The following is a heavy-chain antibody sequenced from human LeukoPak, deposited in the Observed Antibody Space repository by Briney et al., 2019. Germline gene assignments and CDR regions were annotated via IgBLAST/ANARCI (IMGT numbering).Heavy chain of an antibody. D-gene: IGHD1-26*01. CDR2: IIPIFGTA. CDR1: GATFSSYA. V-gene: IGHV1-69*01. CDR3: ARPRVGPWAFDI. J-gene: IGHJ3*02. Sequence: SVKVSCKASGATFSSYAISWVRQAPGQGLEWMGGIIPIFGTANYAQKFQGRVTITADESTSTAYMELSSLRSEDTAVYYCARPRVGPWAFDIWGQGTMVTVSS.